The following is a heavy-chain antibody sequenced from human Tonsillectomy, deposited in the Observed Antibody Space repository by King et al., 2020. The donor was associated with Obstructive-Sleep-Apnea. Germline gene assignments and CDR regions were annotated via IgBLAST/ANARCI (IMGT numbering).Heavy chain of an antibody. CDR3: AVQYSSGWYLDY. CDR2: INPSSGGT. J-gene: IGHJ4*02. CDR1: GYTFTGYY. Sequence: VQLVESGAEVKKPGASVKVSCKASGYTFTGYYMHWVRQAPGQGLEWMGSINPSSGGTRYAQKFQGRVTLTGDTSISTADMEMSSLRSDDTAVYYCAVQYSSGWYLDYWGQGTLVTVSS. D-gene: IGHD6-19*01. V-gene: IGHV1-2*02.